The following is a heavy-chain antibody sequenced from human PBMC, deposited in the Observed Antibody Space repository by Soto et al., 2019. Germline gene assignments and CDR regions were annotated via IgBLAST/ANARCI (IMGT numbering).Heavy chain of an antibody. CDR3: ARAKFPLYYFDY. CDR2: IYSGGST. CDR1: GFTVSSDY. J-gene: IGHJ4*02. Sequence: EVQLVESGGGLIQPGGSLRLSCAASGFTVSSDYMSWVRQAPGKGLEWVSVIYSGGSTYYADSVKGRFTISRDNSKNTLYLQMNSLRAEDTAVYYCARAKFPLYYFDYWGQGTLVTVSS. D-gene: IGHD3-16*02. V-gene: IGHV3-53*01.